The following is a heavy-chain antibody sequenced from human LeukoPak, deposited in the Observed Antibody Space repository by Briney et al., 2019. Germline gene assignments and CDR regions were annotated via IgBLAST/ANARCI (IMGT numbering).Heavy chain of an antibody. CDR3: ARLRSAAGIRWFDP. CDR1: GGSISSYY. V-gene: IGHV4-4*07. Sequence: PSETLSLTCTVSGGSISSYYWSWLRQPAGKGLEWIGRIYTSGSTNYNPSRKSRVTMSVDTSKNQFSLKLSSVTVADTAVYYCARLRSAAGIRWFDPWGQGTLVTVSS. CDR2: IYTSGST. D-gene: IGHD6-13*01. J-gene: IGHJ5*02.